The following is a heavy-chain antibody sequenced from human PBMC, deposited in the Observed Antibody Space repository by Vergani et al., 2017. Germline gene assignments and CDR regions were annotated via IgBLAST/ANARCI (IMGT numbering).Heavy chain of an antibody. CDR3: AKANPRNSGYDYLYYYHAMDV. CDR1: GFTFNHYA. Sequence: EVQLLESGGDLVQPGGSLRLSCAASGFTFNHYAMNWVRQAPGKGLEWVSGISGSGGSTYYAGSLKGRLTISRDSSKNTLNLQMNSRSAGDTAVYYCAKANPRNSGYDYLYYYHAMDVWGQGTTVTVSS. J-gene: IGHJ6*02. CDR2: ISGSGGST. D-gene: IGHD5-12*01. V-gene: IGHV3-23*01.